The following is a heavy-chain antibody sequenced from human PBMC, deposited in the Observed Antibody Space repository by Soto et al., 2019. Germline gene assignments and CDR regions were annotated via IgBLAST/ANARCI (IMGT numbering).Heavy chain of an antibody. V-gene: IGHV4-38-2*01. CDR1: GYSISSGYY. D-gene: IGHD3-22*01. Sequence: KSSETLSLTCAVSGYSISSGYYWGWLRQPPGKGLEWIGSIYRGGSTYYNPSLNSRVTLSIDMTNNHVSLILNSVTAADTAVYYCARVGPWVPYYYDSSPYTFENWFDPWGQGTLVTVS. CDR2: IYRGGST. CDR3: ARVGPWVPYYYDSSPYTFENWFDP. J-gene: IGHJ5*02.